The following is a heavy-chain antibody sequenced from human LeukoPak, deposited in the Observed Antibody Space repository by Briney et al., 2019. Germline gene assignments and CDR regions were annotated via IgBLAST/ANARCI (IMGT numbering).Heavy chain of an antibody. V-gene: IGHV1-69*13. CDR3: ARLYSSGWYPPDY. J-gene: IGHJ4*02. Sequence: GASVKVSCKASGGTFSSYAISWVRQAPGQGLEWMGGIIPIFGTANYAQKFQGRVTITADESTSTAYMELSSLRSDDTAVYYCARLYSSGWYPPDYWGQGTLVTVSS. CDR2: IIPIFGTA. CDR1: GGTFSSYA. D-gene: IGHD6-19*01.